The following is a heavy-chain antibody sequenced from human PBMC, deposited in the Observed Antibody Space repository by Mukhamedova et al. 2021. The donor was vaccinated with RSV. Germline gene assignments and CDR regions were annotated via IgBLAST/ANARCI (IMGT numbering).Heavy chain of an antibody. CDR2: IDPLTGDT. Sequence: EYMGWIDPLTGDTKYAQRFQGRVTLTRDTSTNTAYMELSSLRSDDAAVYYCARSRAMDVWGQGATVTVSS. CDR3: ARSRAMDV. J-gene: IGHJ6*02. V-gene: IGHV1-2*02.